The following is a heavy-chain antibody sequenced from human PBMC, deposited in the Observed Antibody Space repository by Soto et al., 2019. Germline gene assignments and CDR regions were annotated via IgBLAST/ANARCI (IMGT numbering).Heavy chain of an antibody. CDR2: IILIFGTA. J-gene: IGHJ4*02. CDR1: GGTFSSYA. Sequence: GASVKVSCKASGGTFSSYAISWVRQAPGQGLEWLGGIILIFGTATYAQKSQGRVTITADDSTSTAYMELSSLRFEDTAVYYCARGGSGFLDSLDYWGQGTLVTVSS. V-gene: IGHV1-69*13. D-gene: IGHD6-19*01. CDR3: ARGGSGFLDSLDY.